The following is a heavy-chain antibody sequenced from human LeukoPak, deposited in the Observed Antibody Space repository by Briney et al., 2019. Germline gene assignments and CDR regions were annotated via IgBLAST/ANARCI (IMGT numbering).Heavy chain of an antibody. J-gene: IGHJ4*02. V-gene: IGHV3-74*01. CDR1: GFTFSNYW. Sequence: GGSLRLSCAASGFTFSNYWMHWVRQAPGKGLVWVSLIYSDGGTTISADSVKGRFTISRDNAKNTLYLQMNSLRAEDTALYYCVRDGTSTTPFDYWGQGTLVTVSS. CDR2: IYSDGGTT. D-gene: IGHD1-7*01. CDR3: VRDGTSTTPFDY.